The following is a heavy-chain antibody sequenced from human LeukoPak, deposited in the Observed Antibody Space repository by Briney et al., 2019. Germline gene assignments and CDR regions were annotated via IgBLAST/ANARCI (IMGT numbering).Heavy chain of an antibody. V-gene: IGHV3-53*01. D-gene: IGHD6-13*01. CDR2: IYSGGST. CDR3: ARGYSSSWYYFDY. CDR1: GFTVSSNY. J-gene: IGHJ4*02. Sequence: PGGSLRLSCAASGFTVSSNYMSWVRQAPGKGLEWASVIYSGGSTYYADSVKGRFTISKDNSKNTLYLQMNSLRAEDTAVYYCARGYSSSWYYFDYWGQGTLVTVSS.